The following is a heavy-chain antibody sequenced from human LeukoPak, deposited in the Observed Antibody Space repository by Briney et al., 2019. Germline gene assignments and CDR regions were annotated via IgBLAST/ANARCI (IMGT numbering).Heavy chain of an antibody. D-gene: IGHD2/OR15-2a*01. CDR1: GFTFSSYG. Sequence: GGSLRLSCAASGFTFSSYGMHWVRQAPGKGLEWVAFIRYDGSNKYYADSVKGRFTISRDNSKNTLYLQMNSLRAEDTAVYYCAKDFSKGRVPNWFDPWGQGTLVIVSS. CDR2: IRYDGSNK. V-gene: IGHV3-30*02. CDR3: AKDFSKGRVPNWFDP. J-gene: IGHJ5*02.